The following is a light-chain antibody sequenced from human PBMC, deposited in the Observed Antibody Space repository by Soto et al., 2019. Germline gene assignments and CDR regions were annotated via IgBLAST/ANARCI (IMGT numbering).Light chain of an antibody. Sequence: EIVLTQSPGTLSLSPWERATLSCRASQSVSSSYLAWYQQKPGQAPGLLIYGASSRATGIPDRFSGSGSGTDFTITISRLEPEDVAVYYGQQYGRSPWTFGQGTKVDI. CDR3: QQYGRSPWT. V-gene: IGKV3-20*01. CDR1: QSVSSSY. J-gene: IGKJ1*01. CDR2: GAS.